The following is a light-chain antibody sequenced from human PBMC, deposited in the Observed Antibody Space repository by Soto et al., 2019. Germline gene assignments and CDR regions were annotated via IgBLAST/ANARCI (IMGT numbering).Light chain of an antibody. Sequence: TKPGSVGGSPEQAITSTCTGNNSDVGRYSLVSWYQQHPGKAPKLMIYEVSKRPSGVSNRFSGSKSGNTASLTISGLQAEDEADYYCCSYAGSSTQIFGTGTKVTVL. J-gene: IGLJ1*01. CDR2: EVS. CDR3: CSYAGSSTQI. V-gene: IGLV2-23*02. CDR1: NSDVGRYSL.